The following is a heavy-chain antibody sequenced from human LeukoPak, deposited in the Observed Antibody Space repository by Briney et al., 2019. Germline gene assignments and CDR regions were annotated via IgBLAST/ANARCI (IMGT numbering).Heavy chain of an antibody. CDR1: GFTFSSYW. D-gene: IGHD6-25*01. CDR2: IKQDGGEK. CDR3: ARGRLQPDY. V-gene: IGHV3-7*01. J-gene: IGHJ4*02. Sequence: GGSLRLSCAASGFTFSSYWMTWVRQAPGKGLEWVANIKQDGGEKNYVDSVRGRFTISRDNAKTSLYLQMNSLRAEDTAVYFCARGRLQPDYWGQGTLVTVSS.